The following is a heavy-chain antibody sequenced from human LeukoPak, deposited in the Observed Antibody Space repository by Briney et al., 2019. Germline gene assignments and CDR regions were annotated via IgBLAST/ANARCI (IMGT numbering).Heavy chain of an antibody. J-gene: IGHJ4*02. CDR3: AKGGYYYGSGSYVY. CDR1: GFTFSSYA. Sequence: GGSLRLSCAASGFTFSSYAMSWVRQAPGKGLEWVSAISGSGGRTYYADSVKRRFTSSIDNSKNTLYLQMSSLRAEDTAVYYCAKGGYYYGSGSYVYWGQGTLVTVSS. V-gene: IGHV3-23*01. D-gene: IGHD3-10*01. CDR2: ISGSGGRT.